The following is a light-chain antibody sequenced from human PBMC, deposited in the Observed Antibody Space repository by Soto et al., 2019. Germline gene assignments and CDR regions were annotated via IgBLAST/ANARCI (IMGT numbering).Light chain of an antibody. CDR1: NIGSKS. CDR2: YDS. V-gene: IGLV3-21*04. CDR3: QVWDSSSDHLYV. J-gene: IGLJ1*01. Sequence: SELTQPPSVSVAPGKTARITCGGNNIGSKSVHWYQQKPGQAPVLVIYYDSDRPSGIPERFSGSNSGNTATLTISRVEAGDEADYYCQVWDSSSDHLYVFGTGTKVTVL.